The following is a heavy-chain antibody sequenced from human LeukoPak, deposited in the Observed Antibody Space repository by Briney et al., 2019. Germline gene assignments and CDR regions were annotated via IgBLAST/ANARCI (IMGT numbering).Heavy chain of an antibody. V-gene: IGHV3-9*01. CDR1: GFTFDDYA. J-gene: IGHJ4*02. CDR3: AKDIAPPSSGTFDD. D-gene: IGHD6-19*01. Sequence: GGSLRLSCTASGFTFDDYAMHWVRQAPGKGLEWVPSISWNGGSIGYADSVKGRFTISRDDAKNSLYLQMNSLRPEDTALYYCAKDIAPPSSGTFDDWGQGTLVTVSS. CDR2: ISWNGGSI.